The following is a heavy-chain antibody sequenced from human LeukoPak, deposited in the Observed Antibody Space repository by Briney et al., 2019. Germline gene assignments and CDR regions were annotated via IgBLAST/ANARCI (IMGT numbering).Heavy chain of an antibody. CDR1: GFTFSSYA. D-gene: IGHD4-11*01. V-gene: IGHV3-21*01. Sequence: GGSLRLSCAASGFTFSSYAMNWVRQAPGKGLEWVSAISSMSSYIYYADSVKGRFSFSTDNSRNTVYLQMNSLRAEDTAVYYCARHGGTRVTLVEVYYFDYWGQGTLVTVSS. J-gene: IGHJ4*02. CDR3: ARHGGTRVTLVEVYYFDY. CDR2: ISSMSSYI.